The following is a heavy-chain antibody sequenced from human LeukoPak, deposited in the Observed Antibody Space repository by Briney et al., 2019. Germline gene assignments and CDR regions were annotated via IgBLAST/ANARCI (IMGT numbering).Heavy chain of an antibody. D-gene: IGHD5-18*01. Sequence: PGGSLRLSCAASGFTFSSYEMNWVRQAPGKGLEWVSYISSSGSTIYYADSVKGRFTISRDNAKNSLYLQMNSLRAEDTAVYYCARDGGDSYGQFDYWGQGTLVTVSS. CDR2: ISSSGSTI. V-gene: IGHV3-48*03. CDR1: GFTFSSYE. J-gene: IGHJ4*02. CDR3: ARDGGDSYGQFDY.